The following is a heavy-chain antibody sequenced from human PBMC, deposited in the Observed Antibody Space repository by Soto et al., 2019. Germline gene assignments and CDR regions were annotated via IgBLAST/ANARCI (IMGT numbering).Heavy chain of an antibody. Sequence: QVQLVQSGAEVKKPGSSVNVSCKASGGTFSSYTISWVRQAPGQGLEWMGGIIPIYGTANYAQKFKGRGTITADRSTRTVYTDLSSLRSDDTALYGCASGTLGSRWASLHWGQATLVTLSS. CDR3: ASGTLGSRWASLH. D-gene: IGHD1-1*01. J-gene: IGHJ4*02. V-gene: IGHV1-69*06. CDR1: GGTFSSYT. CDR2: IIPIYGTA.